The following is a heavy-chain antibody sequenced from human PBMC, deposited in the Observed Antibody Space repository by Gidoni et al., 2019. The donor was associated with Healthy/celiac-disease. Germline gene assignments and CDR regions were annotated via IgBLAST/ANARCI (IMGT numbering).Heavy chain of an antibody. CDR3: AKGRVGATPFDY. CDR2: IRCSCGST. D-gene: IGHD1-26*01. CDR1: GGTFSSDA. V-gene: IGHV3-23*01. J-gene: IGHJ4*02. Sequence: EVQLLESGGGLVQPGGSLRLSGAASGGTFSSDAMSWVRQAPGKGLEWVSAIRCSCGSTSSAASVKGRFTISRDNSKNTLYLQMNSLRAEDPAVYYCAKGRVGATPFDYWGQGTLVTVSS.